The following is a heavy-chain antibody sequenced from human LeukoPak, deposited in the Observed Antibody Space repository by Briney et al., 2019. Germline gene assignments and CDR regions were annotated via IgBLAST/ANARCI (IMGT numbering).Heavy chain of an antibody. V-gene: IGHV1-24*01. CDR1: GYTLTELS. CDR2: FDPEDGET. Sequence: ASVKVSCKVSGYTLTELSMHWVRQAPGKGLEWMGGFDPEDGETIYAQKFQGRVTMTEDTSTDTAYMELSSLRSEDTAVYYCATVNSNYAWNAFDIWGQGTMVTVSS. J-gene: IGHJ3*02. D-gene: IGHD4-11*01. CDR3: ATVNSNYAWNAFDI.